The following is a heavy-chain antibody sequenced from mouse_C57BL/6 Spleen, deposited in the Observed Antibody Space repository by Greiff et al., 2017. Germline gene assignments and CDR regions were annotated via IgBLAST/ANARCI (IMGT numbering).Heavy chain of an antibody. CDR1: GFNIKDDY. Sequence: EVKLQESGAELVRPGASVTLSCTASGFNIKDDYMHWVKQRPEQGLEWIGWIDPENGDTESDSKFPGKATITADTSSNTAYLQLSSLTSEDTAVYYCTTGDYDVEAYWGQGTLVTVSA. CDR2: IDPENGDT. D-gene: IGHD2-4*01. V-gene: IGHV14-4*01. J-gene: IGHJ3*01. CDR3: TTGDYDVEAY.